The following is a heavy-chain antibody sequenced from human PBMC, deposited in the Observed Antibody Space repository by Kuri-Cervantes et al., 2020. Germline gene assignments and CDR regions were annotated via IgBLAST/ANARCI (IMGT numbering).Heavy chain of an antibody. CDR2: INPSGGST. CDR1: GYTFTSYD. CDR3: ARVVVAATHWFDP. J-gene: IGHJ5*02. Sequence: ASVKVSCKASGYTFTSYDINWVRQATGQGLEWMGMINPSGGSTSYAQKFQGRVTMTRNTSISTAYMELSSLRSEDTAVYYCARVVVAATHWFDPWGQGTLVTVSS. D-gene: IGHD2-15*01. V-gene: IGHV1-8*01.